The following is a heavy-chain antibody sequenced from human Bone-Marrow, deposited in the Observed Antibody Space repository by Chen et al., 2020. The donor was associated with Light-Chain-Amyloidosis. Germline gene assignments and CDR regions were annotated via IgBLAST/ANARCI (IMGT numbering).Heavy chain of an antibody. CDR1: GFTFSSYG. D-gene: IGHD3-10*02. J-gene: IGHJ6*02. CDR3: AKDGTVLCGDDYYYYGMDV. CDR2: ISYDGSNK. Sequence: QVQLVEYGGGVVKPGRYLRLSCAASGFTFSSYGMHWVRQAPGKGLEWVAVISYDGSNKYYADSVKGRFTISRDNSKNTLYLQMNSLRAEDTAVYYCAKDGTVLCGDDYYYYGMDVWGQGTTFTVSS. V-gene: IGHV3-30*18.